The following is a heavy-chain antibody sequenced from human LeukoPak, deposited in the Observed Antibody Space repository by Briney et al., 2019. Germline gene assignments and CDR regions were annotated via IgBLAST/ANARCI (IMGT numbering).Heavy chain of an antibody. CDR2: ISGSGGST. CDR3: AKAPSGYSSGWFDY. V-gene: IGHV3-23*01. J-gene: IGHJ4*02. D-gene: IGHD6-19*01. Sequence: PGGSLRLSCAASGFTFSSYAMSWVRQAPGKGLEWVAAISGSGGSTYYADSVKGRFTISRDNSKNTLYLQMNSLRAEDTAVYYCAKAPSGYSSGWFDYWGQGTLVTVSS. CDR1: GFTFSSYA.